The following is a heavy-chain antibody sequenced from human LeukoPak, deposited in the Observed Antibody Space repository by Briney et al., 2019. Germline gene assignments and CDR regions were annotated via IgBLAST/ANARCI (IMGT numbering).Heavy chain of an antibody. Sequence: SETLSLTCAVYGGSFSGYYWSWIRQPPGKGLEWIGEINHSGSTNYNPSLKSRVTISVDTSKNQFSLKLSSVTAADTAVYYCAGYSSSAGGGPFDYWGQGTLVTVSS. CDR1: GGSFSGYY. CDR3: AGYSSSAGGGPFDY. V-gene: IGHV4-34*01. D-gene: IGHD6-6*01. CDR2: INHSGST. J-gene: IGHJ4*02.